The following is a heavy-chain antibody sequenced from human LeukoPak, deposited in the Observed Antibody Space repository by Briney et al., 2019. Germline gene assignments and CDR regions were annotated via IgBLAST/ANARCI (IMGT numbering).Heavy chain of an antibody. Sequence: SETLSLTRTVSGGSISSGSYYWSWIRQPAGKGLEWIGRIYTSGSTNYNPSLKSRVTISVDTSKNQFSLKLSSVTAADTAVYYCARVAYYYYYYMDVWGKGTTVTVSS. J-gene: IGHJ6*03. V-gene: IGHV4-61*02. CDR2: IYTSGST. CDR3: ARVAYYYYYYMDV. CDR1: GGSISSGSYY.